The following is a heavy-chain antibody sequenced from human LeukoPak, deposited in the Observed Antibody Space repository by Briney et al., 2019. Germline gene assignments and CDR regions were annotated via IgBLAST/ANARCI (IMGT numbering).Heavy chain of an antibody. Sequence: SRPTPGNPPQTLTLTCTFSGCSLSTSGTCVSWIRQPPGKPLEWLARIDWDDDKYYSTSLKTRLTISKDISKNQVVLTMTNMDPVDTAMYYCARIQSSSTNCSGDYWGRGTRVRVPS. CDR1: GCSLSTSGTC. CDR3: ARIQSSSTNCSGDY. J-gene: IGHJ4*02. D-gene: IGHD2-2*01. CDR2: IDWDDDK. V-gene: IGHV2-70*11.